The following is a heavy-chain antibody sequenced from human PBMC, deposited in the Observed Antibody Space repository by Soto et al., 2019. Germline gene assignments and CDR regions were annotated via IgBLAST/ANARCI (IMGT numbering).Heavy chain of an antibody. Sequence: EVQLLESGGGLVQPGGSLRLSCAASGFTFSSYAMSWVRQAPGKGLAWVSAISCSGGSTYYADSVKGRFTISRDNSKNKRYMQMNILRAEDTAVYYCAKDGRRTHYSLYYYYDMDVWGQGTTVTVSS. D-gene: IGHD2-15*01. J-gene: IGHJ6*02. CDR1: GFTFSSYA. CDR3: AKDGRRTHYSLYYYYDMDV. CDR2: ISCSGGST. V-gene: IGHV3-23*01.